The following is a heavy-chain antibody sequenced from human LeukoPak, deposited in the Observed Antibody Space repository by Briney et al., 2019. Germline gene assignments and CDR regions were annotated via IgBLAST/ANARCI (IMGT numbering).Heavy chain of an antibody. Sequence: ASVKVSCKVSGYTFTTYYMHWVRQAPGQGLEWMGLINPSGDITSYAQKFQGRVTMTRDTSTSTVYMELSSLRSDDTAVYYCAKDGGTFTLDYWSQGTLVTVSS. V-gene: IGHV1-46*01. J-gene: IGHJ4*02. CDR1: GYTFTTYY. CDR2: INPSGDIT. D-gene: IGHD2-15*01. CDR3: AKDGGTFTLDY.